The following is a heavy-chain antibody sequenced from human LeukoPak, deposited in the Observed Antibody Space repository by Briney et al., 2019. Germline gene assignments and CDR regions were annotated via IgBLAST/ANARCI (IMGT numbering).Heavy chain of an antibody. CDR3: ARALGRDGYNY. CDR2: IIPIFGTA. Sequence: PVKVSCKASGGTLSSYAISWVRQAPGQGLEWMGRIIPIFGTANYAQKFQGGVTITTDESTSTAYMELSSLRSEDTAVYYCARALGRDGYNYWGQGTLVTVSS. D-gene: IGHD5-24*01. V-gene: IGHV1-69*05. J-gene: IGHJ4*02. CDR1: GGTLSSYA.